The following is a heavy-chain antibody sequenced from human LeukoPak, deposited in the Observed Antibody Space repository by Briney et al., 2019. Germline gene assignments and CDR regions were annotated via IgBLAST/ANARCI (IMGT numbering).Heavy chain of an antibody. J-gene: IGHJ4*02. CDR1: GFTFTSSA. CDR2: IVVGSGNT. V-gene: IGHV1-58*01. CDR3: AKDIGPHEWWLPDY. Sequence: ASVKVSCKASGFTFTSSAVQWVRQARGQRLEWIGWIVVGSGNTNYAQKFQERVTITRDMSTSTAYMELSSLRSEDTAVYYCAKDIGPHEWWLPDYWGQGTLVTVSS. D-gene: IGHD2-15*01.